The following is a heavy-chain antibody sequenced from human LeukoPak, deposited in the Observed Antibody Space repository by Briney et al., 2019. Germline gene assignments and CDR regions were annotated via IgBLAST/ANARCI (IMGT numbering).Heavy chain of an antibody. V-gene: IGHV4-31*03. CDR1: GGSISSGGYY. Sequence: SQTLSLTCTVSGGSISSGGYYWSWIRQHPGKGLEWIGYIYYSGSTYYNPSLKSRVTISVDTSKNQFSPKLSSVTAADTAVYYCARVSPYYDILTGTTLGAFDIWGQGTMVTVSS. CDR3: ARVSPYYDILTGTTLGAFDI. D-gene: IGHD3-9*01. CDR2: IYYSGST. J-gene: IGHJ3*02.